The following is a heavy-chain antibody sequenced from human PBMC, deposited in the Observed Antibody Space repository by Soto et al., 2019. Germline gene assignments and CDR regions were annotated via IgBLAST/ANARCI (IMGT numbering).Heavy chain of an antibody. V-gene: IGHV4-61*01. Sequence: SETLSLTCTVSGDSVISGSYYFICIRQPPWNGLEWIGYIYYSGSTNYNPSLKSRVTISVDTSKNQFSLKLSSVTAADTAVYYCARDPRIAGTDTGGDYWGQGTLVTVSS. D-gene: IGHD6-19*01. J-gene: IGHJ4*02. CDR1: GDSVISGSYY. CDR3: ARDPRIAGTDTGGDY. CDR2: IYYSGST.